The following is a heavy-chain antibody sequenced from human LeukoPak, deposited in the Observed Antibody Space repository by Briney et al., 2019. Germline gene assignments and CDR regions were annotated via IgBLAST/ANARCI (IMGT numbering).Heavy chain of an antibody. CDR1: GFTFDDYA. J-gene: IGHJ6*03. CDR3: AKDGGYCSSTSCRYPEYYYYYMDV. D-gene: IGHD2-2*01. Sequence: GGSLRLSCAASGFTFDDYAMHWVRQAPGKGLEWVSLISWDGGSTYYADPVKGRFTISRDNSKNSLYLQMNSLRAEDTALYYCAKDGGYCSSTSCRYPEYYYYYMDVWGKGTTVTVSS. CDR2: ISWDGGST. V-gene: IGHV3-43D*03.